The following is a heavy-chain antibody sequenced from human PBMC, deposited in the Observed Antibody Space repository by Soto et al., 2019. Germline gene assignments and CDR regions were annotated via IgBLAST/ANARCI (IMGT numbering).Heavy chain of an antibody. Sequence: QVQLQESGPGLVKPSQTLSLTCTVSGGSISSGGYYWSWIRQHPGKGLEWIGYIYYSGSTYYNPSPKRRVTISVDTSKNQFSLKLSSVTAADTAVYYCARDAYYYDRSGARYYGMDVWGQGTTVTVSS. CDR3: ARDAYYYDRSGARYYGMDV. V-gene: IGHV4-31*03. CDR1: GGSISSGGYY. CDR2: IYYSGST. J-gene: IGHJ6*02. D-gene: IGHD3-22*01.